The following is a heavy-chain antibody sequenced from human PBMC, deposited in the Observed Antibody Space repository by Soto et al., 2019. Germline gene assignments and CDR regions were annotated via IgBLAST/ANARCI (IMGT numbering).Heavy chain of an antibody. CDR3: ARMVEWLGRRPYDYYGMDV. Sequence: QVQLVQSGAEVKTPGSSVKVSCKASGGTFSSYAISWVRQAPGQGLEWMGGIIPIFGTANYAQKFQGRVTITADESTSTAYMELSSLRSEDTAVYSCARMVEWLGRRPYDYYGMDVWGQGTTVTVSS. CDR1: GGTFSSYA. V-gene: IGHV1-69*01. D-gene: IGHD3-3*01. CDR2: IIPIFGTA. J-gene: IGHJ6*02.